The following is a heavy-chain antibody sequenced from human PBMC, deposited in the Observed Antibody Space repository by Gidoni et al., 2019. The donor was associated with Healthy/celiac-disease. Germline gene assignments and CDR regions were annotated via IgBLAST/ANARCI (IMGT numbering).Heavy chain of an antibody. D-gene: IGHD5-18*01. J-gene: IGHJ4*02. CDR3: ARHRRGYSYVTYYYFDY. Sequence: QVQLQQWGAGLLKPSETLSLTCAVYGGCFSGYYWSWIRQPPGKGLEWLGEINHSGSTNYNPSHKSRVTISVDTSKNQFSLKLSSVTAADTAVYYCARHRRGYSYVTYYYFDYWGQGTLVTVSS. CDR1: GGCFSGYY. V-gene: IGHV4-34*01. CDR2: INHSGST.